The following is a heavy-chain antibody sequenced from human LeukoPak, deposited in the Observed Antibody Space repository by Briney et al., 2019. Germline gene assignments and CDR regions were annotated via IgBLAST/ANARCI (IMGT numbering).Heavy chain of an antibody. Sequence: LETLSLTCTVSGGSISSYYWSWIRQPPGKGLEWIGYIYYSGSTNYNPSLKSRVTISVDTSKNQFSLKLSSVTAADTAVYYCARKSGVPSGDYPFSDYWGQGTLVTVSS. CDR3: ARKSGVPSGDYPFSDY. V-gene: IGHV4-59*08. D-gene: IGHD4-17*01. J-gene: IGHJ4*02. CDR1: GGSISSYY. CDR2: IYYSGST.